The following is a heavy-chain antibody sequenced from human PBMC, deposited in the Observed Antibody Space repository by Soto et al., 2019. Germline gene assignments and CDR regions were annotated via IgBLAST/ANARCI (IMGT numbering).Heavy chain of an antibody. Sequence: QITLKESGPTLVKPTQTLTLTCTFSGFSLSTSGVGVGWIRQPPGKALEWLALIYWDDDKRYSPSLKSRLTLTKNTSKIQVVLTMTMIEPVDTATYCCAPAGHVCSGGSGSNLEGDWEALVAFDIWGQGTMVTVSS. CDR1: GFSLSTSGVG. CDR2: IYWDDDK. J-gene: IGHJ3*02. V-gene: IGHV2-5*02. CDR3: APAGHVCSGGSGSNLEGDWEALVAFDI. D-gene: IGHD2-15*01.